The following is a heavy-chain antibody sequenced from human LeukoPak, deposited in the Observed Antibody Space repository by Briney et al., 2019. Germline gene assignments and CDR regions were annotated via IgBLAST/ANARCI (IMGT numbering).Heavy chain of an antibody. D-gene: IGHD3-9*01. CDR3: ARDRFYDVLAGYFFYLDV. CDR2: IYSAGTS. V-gene: IGHV3-53*01. J-gene: IGHJ6*04. Sequence: GSLRLSCVVSGFPVRSNDRSWVRQAPGKGLEWGSAIYSAGTSYYADSVKGRFTISRDTSRNTVYLQMNSLRLEDTAVYYCARDRFYDVLAGYFFYLDVWGKGAAVTVFS. CDR1: GFPVRSND.